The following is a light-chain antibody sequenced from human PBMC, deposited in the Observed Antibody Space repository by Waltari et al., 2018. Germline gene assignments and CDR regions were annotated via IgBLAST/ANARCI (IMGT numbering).Light chain of an antibody. CDR1: QSVSSY. CDR2: GAS. V-gene: IGKV3-15*01. Sequence: ETVMTQSPATLSVSPGERATLSCRASQSVSSYLAWYQQKPGQAPRLLIYGASTRATGTPARFSGSVSGTEFTLTISSLQSEDFAVYYCQQYNNWPPAFGQGTKVEIK. CDR3: QQYNNWPPA. J-gene: IGKJ1*01.